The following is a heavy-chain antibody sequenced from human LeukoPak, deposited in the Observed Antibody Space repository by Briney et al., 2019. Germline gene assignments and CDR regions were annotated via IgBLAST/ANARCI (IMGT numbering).Heavy chain of an antibody. CDR1: GGSISSSSYY. D-gene: IGHD1-26*01. CDR3: ARQGGGATTWLPFDY. CDR2: IYYSGST. J-gene: IGHJ4*02. Sequence: SETLSLTCTVPGGSISSSSYYWGWIRQPPGKGLEWIGSIYYSGSTYYNPSLKTPVTISVDTSKNQFSLKLSSVTATDTALYYCARQGGGATTWLPFDYWGQGTLVTVSS. V-gene: IGHV4-39*01.